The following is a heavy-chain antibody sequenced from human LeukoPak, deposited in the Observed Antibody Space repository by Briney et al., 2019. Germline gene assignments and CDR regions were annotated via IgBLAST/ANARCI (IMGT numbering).Heavy chain of an antibody. CDR1: GGSISSSSYY. D-gene: IGHD2-2*01. CDR2: IYYSGST. V-gene: IGHV4-39*07. CDR3: ARGFGCSSTSCYFSWRDVNYYMDV. J-gene: IGHJ6*03. Sequence: SETLSLTCTVSGGSISSSSYYWGWIRQPPGKGLEWIGSIYYSGSTYYNPSLKSRVTISVDTSKNQFSLKLSSVTAADTAVYYCARGFGCSSTSCYFSWRDVNYYMDVWGKGTTVTVSS.